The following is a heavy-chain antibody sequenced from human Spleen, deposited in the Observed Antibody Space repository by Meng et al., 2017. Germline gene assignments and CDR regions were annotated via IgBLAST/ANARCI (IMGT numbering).Heavy chain of an antibody. Sequence: SVKVSCKPSGYTFPDYWLHWVRRAPGQGLEWMGGIIPIFGTANYAQKFQGRVTITTDESTSTAYMELSSLRSEDTAVYYCARGTIAVARGGGRNWFDPWGQGTLVTVSS. J-gene: IGHJ5*02. CDR3: ARGTIAVARGGGRNWFDP. CDR2: IIPIFGTA. V-gene: IGHV1-69*05. D-gene: IGHD6-19*01. CDR1: GYTFPDYW.